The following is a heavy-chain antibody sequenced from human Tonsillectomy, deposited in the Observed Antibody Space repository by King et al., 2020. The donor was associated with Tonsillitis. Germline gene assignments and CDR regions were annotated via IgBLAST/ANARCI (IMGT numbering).Heavy chain of an antibody. CDR3: AGVTGGGGYSHGSQGAFDY. D-gene: IGHD5-18*01. CDR2: ISYDGRNT. CDR1: GFTFSSYA. Sequence: VQLVESGGGAVQPGRSLRLSCAASGFTFSSYAMHWVRQGPGKGLEWVALISYDGRNTYYADSVKGRFTISRDNSKNTLYLQMNSLSPEDTAVYYCAGVTGGGGYSHGSQGAFDYWGQGTLVTVSS. V-gene: IGHV3-30*01. J-gene: IGHJ4*02.